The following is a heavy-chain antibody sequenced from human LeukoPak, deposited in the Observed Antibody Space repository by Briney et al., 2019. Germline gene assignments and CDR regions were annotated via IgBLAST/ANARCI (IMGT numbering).Heavy chain of an antibody. D-gene: IGHD3-3*01. V-gene: IGHV3-7*01. J-gene: IGHJ4*02. Sequence: GGSLRLSCAASGFTFSSYWMSWVRQAPGKGLEWVANIKQDGSEKYYVDSVKGRFTISRDNAKNSLYLQMNSLRAEDTAVYYCARVSYDFWSGYLFDYWGQGTLVTVSS. CDR2: IKQDGSEK. CDR3: ARVSYDFWSGYLFDY. CDR1: GFTFSSYW.